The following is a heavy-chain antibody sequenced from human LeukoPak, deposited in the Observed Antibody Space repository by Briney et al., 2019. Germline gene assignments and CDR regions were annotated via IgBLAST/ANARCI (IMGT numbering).Heavy chain of an antibody. CDR1: GYTFISYF. V-gene: IGHV1-46*01. J-gene: IGHJ4*02. CDR2: INPSGGRT. Sequence: ASVKVSCKASGYTFISYFMNWVRQAPGQGLEWMGIINPSGGRTNYAQKFEGRVIVTRDTSTSRVYMELYSLRFEDTAVYYCARGGRDYGDFLAGHWGQGTLVTVSS. D-gene: IGHD4-17*01. CDR3: ARGGRDYGDFLAGH.